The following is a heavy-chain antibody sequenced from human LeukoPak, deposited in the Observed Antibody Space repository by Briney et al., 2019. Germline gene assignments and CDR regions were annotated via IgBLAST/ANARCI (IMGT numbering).Heavy chain of an antibody. D-gene: IGHD2-2*01. V-gene: IGHV4-59*01. J-gene: IGHJ5*02. Sequence: SETLSLTCTVSGGSISSYYWSWIRQPPRKGLEWIGYIYYSGSTNYSPSLKSRLTISVDTSKNQFSLKLSSVTAADTAVYYCARDHCSSTSCHPWFDPWGQGTLVTVSS. CDR2: IYYSGST. CDR3: ARDHCSSTSCHPWFDP. CDR1: GGSISSYY.